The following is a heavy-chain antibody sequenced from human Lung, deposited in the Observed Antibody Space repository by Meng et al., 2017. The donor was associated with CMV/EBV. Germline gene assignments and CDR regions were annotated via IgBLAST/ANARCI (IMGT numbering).Heavy chain of an antibody. Sequence: SWGAAGITIRSYNMHWVRQAPGKALELVSVISNDGRNKHYADSVEGRFTISRDNSRNTLYLDIEGLKFDDTGVYYCARERVVGIKGEANHWGQGTLVTVSS. D-gene: IGHD2-15*01. J-gene: IGHJ5*02. CDR3: ARERVVGIKGEANH. V-gene: IGHV3-30*03. CDR2: ISNDGRNK. CDR1: GITIRSYN.